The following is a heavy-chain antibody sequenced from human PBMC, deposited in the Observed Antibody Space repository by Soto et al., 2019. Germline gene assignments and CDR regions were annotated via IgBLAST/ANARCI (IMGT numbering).Heavy chain of an antibody. D-gene: IGHD2-15*01. J-gene: IGHJ3*02. CDR3: AKDFVVVVAALPVDAFDI. CDR2: ISSSGSST. V-gene: IGHV3-23*01. Sequence: GGSLRLSCAASGFTLSSYEMHWVRQAPGKGLEWVSAISSSGSSTYYADSVKGRFTISRDNSKNTLYLQMNSLRAEDTAVYYCAKDFVVVVAALPVDAFDIWGQGTMVTVSS. CDR1: GFTLSSYE.